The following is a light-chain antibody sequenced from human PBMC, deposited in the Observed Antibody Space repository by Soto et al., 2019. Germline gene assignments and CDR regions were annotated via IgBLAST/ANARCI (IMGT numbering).Light chain of an antibody. CDR3: QQYGSSPLT. V-gene: IGKV3-20*01. CDR1: KSVISSY. CDR2: GAS. J-gene: IGKJ4*01. Sequence: LSQSPVTLYLTPGSSAPLSCMVGKSVISSYVAWYQQKPGQAPRLLIYGASSRATGIPDRFSGSGSGTDFTLTISRLEPEDFAVYYCQQYGSSPLTFGGGTMADI.